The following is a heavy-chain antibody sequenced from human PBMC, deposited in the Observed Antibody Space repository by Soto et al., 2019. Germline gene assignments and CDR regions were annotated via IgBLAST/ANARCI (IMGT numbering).Heavy chain of an antibody. V-gene: IGHV3-66*01. CDR1: GFTVSSNY. CDR3: ASVIAVAEGDAFDI. Sequence: GGSLRLSCAASGFTVSSNYMSWVRQAPGKGLEWVSVIYSGGSTYYADSVKGRFTISRDNSKNTLYLQMNSLRAEDTAVYYCASVIAVAEGDAFDIWGQGTMVTVSS. D-gene: IGHD6-19*01. J-gene: IGHJ3*02. CDR2: IYSGGST.